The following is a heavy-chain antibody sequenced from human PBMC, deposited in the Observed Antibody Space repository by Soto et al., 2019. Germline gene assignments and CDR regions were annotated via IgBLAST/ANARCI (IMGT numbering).Heavy chain of an antibody. Sequence: SQTLSLTCAISGDSVSSYSAAWNWIRQSPSGGLEWLGRTYYRSRFFSDYAESVKSRIIINPDTSKNQFSLQLKSVTPEDTAVYYCVRFDVVGLGNTYYYGLDVWGQGTPVTVSS. CDR3: VRFDVVGLGNTYYYGLDV. V-gene: IGHV6-1*01. J-gene: IGHJ6*02. CDR1: GDSVSSYSAA. CDR2: TYYRSRFFS. D-gene: IGHD1-26*01.